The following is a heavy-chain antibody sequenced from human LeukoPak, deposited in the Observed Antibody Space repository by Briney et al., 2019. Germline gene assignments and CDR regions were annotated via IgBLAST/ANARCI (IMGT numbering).Heavy chain of an antibody. CDR3: ARFYCTNGVCLIGFDP. Sequence: PSETLSLTCTVSGDSISSSYCSWIRQPPGKGLEWIGEINHSGSTNYNPSLKSRVTISVDTSKNQFSLKLSSVTAADTAVYYCARFYCTNGVCLIGFDPWGQGTLVTVSS. J-gene: IGHJ5*02. D-gene: IGHD2-8*01. CDR1: GDSISSSY. CDR2: INHSGST. V-gene: IGHV4-34*01.